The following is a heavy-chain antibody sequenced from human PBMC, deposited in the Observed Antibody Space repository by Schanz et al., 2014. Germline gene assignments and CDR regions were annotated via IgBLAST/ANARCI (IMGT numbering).Heavy chain of an antibody. J-gene: IGHJ3*02. D-gene: IGHD5-12*01. Sequence: EVHLLESGGGLVQPGGSLRLSCTVSGFTVNNYAMNWVRQAPGRGLEWVSSINSRSNFIYYADSVKGRFTISRDNAKNSLYLQMNSLRAEDTAVYYCAGAVATIRADSFDIWGQGTMVAVSS. CDR2: INSRSNFI. V-gene: IGHV3-21*01. CDR1: GFTVNNYA. CDR3: AGAVATIRADSFDI.